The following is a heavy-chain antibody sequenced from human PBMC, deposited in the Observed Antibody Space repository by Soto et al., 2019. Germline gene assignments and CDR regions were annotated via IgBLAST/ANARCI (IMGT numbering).Heavy chain of an antibody. D-gene: IGHD3-10*01. CDR1: GGSISSGGYY. CDR3: ARAPDPSGEAFDI. V-gene: IGHV4-31*03. CDR2: IYYSGST. Sequence: QVQLQESGPGLVKPSQTLSLTCTVSGGSISSGGYYWSWIRRQPGKGLEWIGYIYYSGSTYYNASLESRVTISVDTSKNQFSLKLSSVTAADTAVYYCARAPDPSGEAFDIWGQGTMVTVSS. J-gene: IGHJ3*02.